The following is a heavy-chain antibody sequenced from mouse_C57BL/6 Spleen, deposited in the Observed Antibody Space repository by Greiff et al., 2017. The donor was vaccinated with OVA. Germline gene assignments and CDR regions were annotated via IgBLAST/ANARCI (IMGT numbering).Heavy chain of an antibody. D-gene: IGHD1-1*01. Sequence: EVMLVESEGGLVQPGSSMKLSCTASGFTFSDYYMAWVRQVPEKGLEWVATINYDGSSTYYLDSLKSRFIISRDNAKNILYLQMSSLKSEDTATYYCARDDYGSSFWYFDVWGTGTTVTVSS. CDR2: INYDGSST. CDR1: GFTFSDYY. V-gene: IGHV5-16*01. J-gene: IGHJ1*03. CDR3: ARDDYGSSFWYFDV.